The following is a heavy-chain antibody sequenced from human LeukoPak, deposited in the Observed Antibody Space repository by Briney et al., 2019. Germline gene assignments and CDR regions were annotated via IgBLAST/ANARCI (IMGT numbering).Heavy chain of an antibody. CDR1: GFTFSSYG. J-gene: IGHJ4*02. CDR3: ASQKYCTNGICYRKYYFDY. Sequence: GGSLRLSCAASGFTFSSYGMHWVRQAPGKGLEWVAVISHDGSNQYYGDSVKGRFTISTDNSKNTLYLQMNSLRAEDTAVYYCASQKYCTNGICYRKYYFDYWGQGTLVTVSS. CDR2: ISHDGSNQ. D-gene: IGHD2-8*01. V-gene: IGHV3-30*03.